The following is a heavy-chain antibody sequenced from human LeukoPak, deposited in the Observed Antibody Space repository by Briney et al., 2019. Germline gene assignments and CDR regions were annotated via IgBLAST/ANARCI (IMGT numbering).Heavy chain of an antibody. CDR3: ARGLLVSPYGMDV. CDR2: INHSGST. V-gene: IGHV4-34*01. D-gene: IGHD1-14*01. Sequence: GSLRLSCAASGFTVSSNYMSWVRQPPGKGLEWIGEINHSGSTNYNPSLKSRVTISVDTSKNQFSLKLSSVTAADTAVYYCARGLLVSPYGMDVWGQGTTVTVSS. J-gene: IGHJ6*02. CDR1: GFTVSSNY.